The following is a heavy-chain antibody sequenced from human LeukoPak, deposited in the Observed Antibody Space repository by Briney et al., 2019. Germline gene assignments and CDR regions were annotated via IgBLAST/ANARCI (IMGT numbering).Heavy chain of an antibody. J-gene: IGHJ4*02. V-gene: IGHV3-30*18. Sequence: PGRSLRLPCAASGFTFSSYGMHWVRQAPGKGLEWVAVISYDGSNKYYADSVKGRFTISRDNSKNTLYLQMNSLRAEDTAVYYCAKERITMVRGVIRSDIFDYWGQGTLVTVSS. CDR2: ISYDGSNK. CDR1: GFTFSSYG. CDR3: AKERITMVRGVIRSDIFDY. D-gene: IGHD3-10*01.